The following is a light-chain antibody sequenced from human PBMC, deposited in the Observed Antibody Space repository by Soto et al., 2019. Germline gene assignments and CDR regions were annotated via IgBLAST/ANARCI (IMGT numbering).Light chain of an antibody. CDR1: QTISSW. Sequence: DIQMTQSPSTLSGSVGDRVTITCRASQTISSWLAWYQQKPGKAPKLLIYDASSLESGVPSRFSGSGPGTEFTLTISSLQPDDFATYYCQQYNSYSTFGQGTKVDIK. V-gene: IGKV1-5*01. CDR2: DAS. CDR3: QQYNSYST. J-gene: IGKJ1*01.